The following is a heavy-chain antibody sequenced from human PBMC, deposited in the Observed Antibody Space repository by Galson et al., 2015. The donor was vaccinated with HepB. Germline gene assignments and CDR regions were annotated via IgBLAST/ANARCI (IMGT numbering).Heavy chain of an antibody. J-gene: IGHJ3*02. CDR1: GFTFSSYS. Sequence: SLRLSCAASGFTFSSYSMNWVRQAPGKGLEWVSSISSSSSYIYYADSVKGRFTISRDNAKNSLYLQMNSLRAEDTAVYYCARAPPAYGSGIPADAFDIWGQGTMVTVSS. V-gene: IGHV3-21*01. CDR2: ISSSSSYI. CDR3: ARAPPAYGSGIPADAFDI. D-gene: IGHD3-10*01.